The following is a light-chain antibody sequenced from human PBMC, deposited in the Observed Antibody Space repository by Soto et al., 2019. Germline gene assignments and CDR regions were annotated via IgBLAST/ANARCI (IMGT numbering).Light chain of an antibody. CDR2: RNN. CDR3: ASWDASLTGHWV. CDR1: RSNIGSNY. V-gene: IGLV1-47*01. Sequence: QSVLPQPPSASGTPGQRGTIFCSGSRSNIGSNYVYCYQQLPGTAPKLLIYRNNQRPSGFPDRFSGSKSRTSASLAISGLRSEDQADYYCASWDASLTGHWVFGGGTKVTV. J-gene: IGLJ3*02.